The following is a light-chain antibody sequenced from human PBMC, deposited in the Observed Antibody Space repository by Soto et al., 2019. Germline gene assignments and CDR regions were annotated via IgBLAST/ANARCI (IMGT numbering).Light chain of an antibody. CDR3: QQYNNWPPYT. J-gene: IGKJ2*01. CDR1: QSVSSN. V-gene: IGKV3-15*01. CDR2: GTS. Sequence: EIVMTQSPATLSVSPGERATLSCRASQSVSSNLAWYQQKPGQAPRLLIYGTSTRATGIPARFSGSGSGTDFTLTISSLKSEDFVVYYCQQYNNWPPYTFGQGTKLEIK.